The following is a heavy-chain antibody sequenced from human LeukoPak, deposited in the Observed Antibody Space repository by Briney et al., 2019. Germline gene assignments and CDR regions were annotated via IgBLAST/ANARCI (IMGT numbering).Heavy chain of an antibody. CDR3: ARATRYSYGSVAGPGYYYGMDV. J-gene: IGHJ6*02. D-gene: IGHD5-18*01. CDR2: IYYSGST. Sequence: SETLSLTCTVSGCSISSYYWSWIRQPPGKGLEWIGYIYYSGSTNYNPSHKSRVTMSADTSKNQFSLKLSSVTAADTAVYYCARATRYSYGSVAGPGYYYGMDVWGQGTTVTVSS. V-gene: IGHV4-59*12. CDR1: GCSISSYY.